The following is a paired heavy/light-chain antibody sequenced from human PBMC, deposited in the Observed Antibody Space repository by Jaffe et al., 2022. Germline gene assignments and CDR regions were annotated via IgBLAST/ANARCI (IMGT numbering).Heavy chain of an antibody. CDR2: ISAYNGNT. D-gene: IGHD3-10*01. Sequence: QVQLVQSGAEVKKPGASVKVSCKASGYTFTSYGISWVRQAPGQGLEWMGWISAYNGNTNYAQKLQGRVTMTTDTSTSTAYMELRSLRSDDTAVYYCARGGYGSGSYYTDLWGNYYYYMDVWGKGTTVTVSS. CDR3: ARGGYGSGSYYTDLWGNYYYYMDV. V-gene: IGHV1-18*01. J-gene: IGHJ6*03. CDR1: GYTFTSYG.
Light chain of an antibody. CDR1: SSDVGGYNY. V-gene: IGLV2-14*03. CDR3: SSYTSSSTLNYV. Sequence: QSALTQPASVSGSPGQSITISCTGTSSDVGGYNYVSWYQQHPGKAPKLMIYDVSNRPSGVSNRFSGSKSGNTASLTISGLQAEDEADYYCSSYTSSSTLNYVFGTGTKVTVL. J-gene: IGLJ1*01. CDR2: DVS.